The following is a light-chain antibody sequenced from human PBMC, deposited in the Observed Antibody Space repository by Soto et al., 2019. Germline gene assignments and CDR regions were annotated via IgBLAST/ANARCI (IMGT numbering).Light chain of an antibody. CDR1: QDISNF. CDR3: QQFDNLLLFT. Sequence: DIQMTQSPSSLSASIGDRVTITCQASQDISNFLNWYQQKPGKAPKLLIYNAVQLKKGVPSRFSGSGYGTDFTLTLSSLQPEDIATYYCQQFDNLLLFTFGPGTKLDLK. CDR2: NAV. V-gene: IGKV1-33*01. J-gene: IGKJ3*01.